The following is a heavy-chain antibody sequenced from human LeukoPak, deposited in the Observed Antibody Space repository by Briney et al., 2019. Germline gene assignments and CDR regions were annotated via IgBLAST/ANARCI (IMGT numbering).Heavy chain of an antibody. D-gene: IGHD2-2*01. J-gene: IGHJ6*03. Sequence: GESLKISCKGSGYSFTSYWIGWVRQMPGKGLEWMGIIYPGDSDTRYSPSFQGQVTISADKPISTAYLQWSSLKASDNAMYYCARLQVVVVPAAMGENYYYYYYMDVWGKGTTVTVSS. V-gene: IGHV5-51*04. CDR1: GYSFTSYW. CDR3: ARLQVVVVPAAMGENYYYYYYMDV. CDR2: IYPGDSDT.